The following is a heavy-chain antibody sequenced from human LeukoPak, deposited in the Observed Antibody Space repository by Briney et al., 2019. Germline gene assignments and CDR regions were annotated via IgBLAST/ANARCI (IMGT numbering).Heavy chain of an antibody. Sequence: SETLSLTCTVSGGSISSYYWSWIRQPPGRGLEWMGYIYTSGSTNYNPSLKSRVTRSVDTSKTQFSLKLSSVTAADTAVYYCARRNSSGWYVGAFDIWGQGTMVTVSS. V-gene: IGHV4-4*09. CDR2: IYTSGST. D-gene: IGHD6-19*01. CDR3: ARRNSSGWYVGAFDI. J-gene: IGHJ3*02. CDR1: GGSISSYY.